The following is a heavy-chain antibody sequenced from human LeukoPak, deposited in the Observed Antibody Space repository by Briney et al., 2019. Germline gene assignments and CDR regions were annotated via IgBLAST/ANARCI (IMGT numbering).Heavy chain of an antibody. CDR2: IYYSGST. CDR3: ARASCGWYVYFDY. V-gene: IGHV4-59*01. Sequence: SETLSLTCTVSGGSISSYYWSWIRQPPGKGLEWIGYIYYSGSTNYNPSLKSRVTISVDTSKNQFSLKLSSVTAADTAVYYCARASCGWYVYFDYWGQGTLVTVSS. J-gene: IGHJ4*02. D-gene: IGHD6-19*01. CDR1: GGSISSYY.